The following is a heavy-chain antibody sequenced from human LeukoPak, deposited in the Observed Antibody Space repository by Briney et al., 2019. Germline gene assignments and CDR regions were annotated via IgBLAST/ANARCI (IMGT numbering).Heavy chain of an antibody. D-gene: IGHD3-16*01. Sequence: SQTLSLTCTVSGGSISSGDYYWSWIRQPPGKGLEWIGYIYYSGSAYYNPSLKSRVTISVDTSKNQFSLKLSSVTAADTAVYYCARDRLGDYFDYWGQGTLVTVSS. J-gene: IGHJ4*02. CDR1: GGSISSGDYY. CDR2: IYYSGSA. V-gene: IGHV4-30-4*01. CDR3: ARDRLGDYFDY.